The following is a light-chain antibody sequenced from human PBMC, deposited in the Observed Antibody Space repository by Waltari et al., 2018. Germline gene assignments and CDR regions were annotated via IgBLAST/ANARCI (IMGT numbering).Light chain of an antibody. Sequence: DIQMTQSPSTLSATVGDRVTITCRASQNINTWLAWHQQTPGRAPKLLIYNASSLESGVPSRFSGSGSGTEFTLTISSLQPDDFATYYCLQYNGEPRTFGQGTKVEVK. CDR1: QNINTW. J-gene: IGKJ1*01. CDR2: NAS. CDR3: LQYNGEPRT. V-gene: IGKV1-5*03.